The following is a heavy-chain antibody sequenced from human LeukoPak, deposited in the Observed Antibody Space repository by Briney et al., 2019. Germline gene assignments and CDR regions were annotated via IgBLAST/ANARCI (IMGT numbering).Heavy chain of an antibody. V-gene: IGHV3-30-3*01. CDR3: ARDNRATFDY. J-gene: IGHJ4*02. CDR1: GFTFSSYA. Sequence: GGSLRLSCAASGFTFSSYAMHWARQAPGKGLEWVAVISYDGSNKYYADSVKGRFTISRDNSKNTLYLQMNSLRAEDTAVYYCARDNRATFDYWGQGTLVTVSS. CDR2: ISYDGSNK.